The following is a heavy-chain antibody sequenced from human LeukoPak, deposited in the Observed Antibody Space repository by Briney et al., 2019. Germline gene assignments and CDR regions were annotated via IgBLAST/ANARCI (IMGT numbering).Heavy chain of an antibody. CDR2: VFYSGNT. CDR3: ATNMEGPSNY. Sequence: SETLSLTCTVSGGSISSFYWNWIRQSPGKGLEWVGYVFYSGNTNYNPSLGSRVTISEDTSKNQFSPNLNSLTAADTAVYYCATNMEGPSNYWGRGTLVTVSS. J-gene: IGHJ4*02. V-gene: IGHV4-59*13. CDR1: GGSISSFY. D-gene: IGHD2-2*01.